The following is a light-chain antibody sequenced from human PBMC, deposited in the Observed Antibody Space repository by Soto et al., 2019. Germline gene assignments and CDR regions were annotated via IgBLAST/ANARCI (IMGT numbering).Light chain of an antibody. CDR3: QTWGTGIVV. CDR2: VNSDGSH. J-gene: IGLJ2*01. CDR1: SGHSSYA. Sequence: QLVLTQSPSASASLGASVKLTCTLSSGHSSYAIAWHQQQPEKGPRYLMKVNSDGSHRKGDGIPDRFSGSSSGAERYLIISSLQSEDEADYYCQTWGTGIVVFGGGTKLTVL. V-gene: IGLV4-69*01.